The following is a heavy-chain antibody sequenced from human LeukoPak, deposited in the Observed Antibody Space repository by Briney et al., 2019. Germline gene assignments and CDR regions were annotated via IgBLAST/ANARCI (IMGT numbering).Heavy chain of an antibody. V-gene: IGHV4-34*01. D-gene: IGHD3-22*01. CDR1: GGSFSGYY. CDR3: ARGRRKSYYDSSGCYDY. Sequence: SETLSLTCAVYGGSFSGYYWSWLRQPPGKGLEWIGEINHSGSTNYNPSLKSRVTISVGTSKNQFSLKLSSVTAADTAVYYCARGRRKSYYDSSGCYDYWGQGTLVTVSS. J-gene: IGHJ4*02. CDR2: INHSGST.